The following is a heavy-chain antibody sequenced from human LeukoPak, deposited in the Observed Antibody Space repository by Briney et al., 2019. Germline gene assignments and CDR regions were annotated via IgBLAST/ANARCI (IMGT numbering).Heavy chain of an antibody. Sequence: PGGSLRLSCATSGFTFDDYGMSWVRQVPGKGLEWVSGINWNGGSTGYADSVKGRFTISRDNAENSLYLQMNSLRAEDTALYYCARDYYASGTYIFDYWGQGTLVTVSP. CDR1: GFTFDDYG. CDR3: ARDYYASGTYIFDY. D-gene: IGHD3-10*01. J-gene: IGHJ4*02. CDR2: INWNGGST. V-gene: IGHV3-20*04.